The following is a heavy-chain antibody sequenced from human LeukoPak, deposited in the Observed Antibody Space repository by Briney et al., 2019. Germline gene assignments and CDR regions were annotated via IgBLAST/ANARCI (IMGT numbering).Heavy chain of an antibody. J-gene: IGHJ5*02. D-gene: IGHD3-10*01. CDR3: ANALYGSGILGGFDP. Sequence: GRSLRLSCAASGFTFDDYAMHWVRQAPGKGLEWVSGISWNSGSIGYADSVKGRFTISRDNAKNSLYLQMNSLRAEDTALYYCANALYGSGILGGFDPWGQGTLVTVSS. V-gene: IGHV3-9*01. CDR1: GFTFDDYA. CDR2: ISWNSGSI.